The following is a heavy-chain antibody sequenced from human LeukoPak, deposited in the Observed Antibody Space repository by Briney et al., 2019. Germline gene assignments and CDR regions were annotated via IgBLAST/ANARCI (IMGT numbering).Heavy chain of an antibody. D-gene: IGHD6-19*01. Sequence: GGSLRLSCAASGFTFSSYSMNWVRQAPGKGLEWVSSISSSSSYIYYADSVKGRFTISRDNAKNSLYLQMNSLRAEDTAVYYCARSPGIAVAGTQDDYWGQGTLVTASS. J-gene: IGHJ4*02. CDR1: GFTFSSYS. V-gene: IGHV3-21*01. CDR3: ARSPGIAVAGTQDDY. CDR2: ISSSSSYI.